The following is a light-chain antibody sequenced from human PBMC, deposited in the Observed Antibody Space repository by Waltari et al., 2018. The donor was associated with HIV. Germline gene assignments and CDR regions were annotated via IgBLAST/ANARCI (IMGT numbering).Light chain of an antibody. CDR3: QQYGTSQWT. CDR2: GAS. CDR1: QSVTSNY. Sequence: EIVLTQSPGTLSLSPGERAALSCRASQSVTSNYLAWYQQKPGRAPRLLISGASNRASGIPDRFSGSWAGTDFTLTISRLEPEDFAVYYCQQYGTSQWTFGRGTKVEI. J-gene: IGKJ1*01. V-gene: IGKV3-20*01.